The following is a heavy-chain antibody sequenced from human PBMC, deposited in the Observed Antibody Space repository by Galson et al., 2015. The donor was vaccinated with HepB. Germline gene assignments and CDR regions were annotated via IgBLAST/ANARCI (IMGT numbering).Heavy chain of an antibody. CDR3: AKLPNIRGSSVGATKFGGDAFDI. V-gene: IGHV3-23*01. D-gene: IGHD1-26*01. CDR1: GFTFSSYA. Sequence: SLRLSCAASGFTFSSYAMSWVRQAPGKGLEWVSAISGSGGSTYYADSVKGRFTISRDNSKNTLYLQMNSLRAEDTAVYYCAKLPNIRGSSVGATKFGGDAFDIWGQGTMVTVSS. CDR2: ISGSGGST. J-gene: IGHJ3*02.